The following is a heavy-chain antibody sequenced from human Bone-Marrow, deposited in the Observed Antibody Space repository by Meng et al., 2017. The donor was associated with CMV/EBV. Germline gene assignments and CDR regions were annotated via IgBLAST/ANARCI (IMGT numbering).Heavy chain of an antibody. V-gene: IGHV1-2*02. D-gene: IGHD3-22*01. CDR1: GGTFSSYA. CDR2: INPNSGGT. CDR3: AREKEPSYYYDSSGYYWGKTQGAFDI. Sequence: ASVKVSCKASGGTFSSYAISWVRQAPGQGLEWMGWINPNSGGTNYAQKFQGRVTMTRDTSISTAYMELSRLRSDDTAVYYCAREKEPSYYYDSSGYYWGKTQGAFDIWGQGTMVTVSS. J-gene: IGHJ3*02.